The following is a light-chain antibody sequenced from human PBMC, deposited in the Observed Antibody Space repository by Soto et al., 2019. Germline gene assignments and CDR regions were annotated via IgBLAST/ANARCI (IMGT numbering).Light chain of an antibody. Sequence: QSVLTQPASVSGSPGQSITISCTGTSSDVGLYNLVSWYQQLPGKAPKLIIYEVNERPSGISDRFSGSKSGNTASLTISGIKDEDEADYYCCSYVGSSILMFGGGTKLTVL. J-gene: IGLJ3*02. V-gene: IGLV2-23*02. CDR2: EVN. CDR1: SSDVGLYNL. CDR3: CSYVGSSILM.